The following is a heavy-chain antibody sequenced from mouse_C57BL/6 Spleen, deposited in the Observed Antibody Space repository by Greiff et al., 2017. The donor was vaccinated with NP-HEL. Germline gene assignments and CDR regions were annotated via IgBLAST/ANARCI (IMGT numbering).Heavy chain of an antibody. CDR3: ARDQAIYYDYDEFAY. CDR2: ISDGGSYT. V-gene: IGHV5-4*01. Sequence: LEWVATISDGGSYTYYPDNVKGRFTISRDNAKNNLYLQMSHLKSEDTAMYYCARDQAIYYDYDEFAYWGQGTLVTVSA. D-gene: IGHD2-4*01. J-gene: IGHJ3*01.